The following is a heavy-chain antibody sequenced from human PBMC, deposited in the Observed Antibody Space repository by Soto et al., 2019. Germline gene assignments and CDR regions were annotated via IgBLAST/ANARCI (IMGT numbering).Heavy chain of an antibody. V-gene: IGHV4-34*01. CDR3: ATRQGGSYNWFDP. Sequence: SETLSLTCAVYGGSFSGYYWSWIRQPPGKGLEWIGEINHSGSTNYNPSLKSRVTISVDTSKNQFSLKLSSVTAADTAVYYCATRQGGSYNWFDPWGQGTLATVSS. J-gene: IGHJ5*02. CDR1: GGSFSGYY. D-gene: IGHD2-15*01. CDR2: INHSGST.